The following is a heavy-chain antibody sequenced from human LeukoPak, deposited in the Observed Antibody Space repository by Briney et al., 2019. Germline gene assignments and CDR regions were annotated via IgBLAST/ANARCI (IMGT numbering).Heavy chain of an antibody. CDR3: AKDDHSVVRGTSDF. J-gene: IGHJ4*02. CDR1: GFTFSSYA. D-gene: IGHD3-10*01. V-gene: IGHV3-23*01. Sequence: PGGSLRLSCAASGFTFSSYAMSWVRQAPGKGLEWVSAISSSGGSTYYADSVKGRFSIFRDNSKNTLSLQVNSLRAEDTAVYYCAKDDHSVVRGTSDFWGQGSLVTVSS. CDR2: ISSSGGST.